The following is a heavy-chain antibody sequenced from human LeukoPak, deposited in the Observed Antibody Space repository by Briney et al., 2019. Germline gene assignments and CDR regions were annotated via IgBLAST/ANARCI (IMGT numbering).Heavy chain of an antibody. D-gene: IGHD3-10*01. CDR3: AGGYYYGSGSYNPYDY. CDR2: IIPIFGTA. Sequence: SVKVSCKASGGTFSSYAISWVRQAPGQGLEWMGGIIPIFGTANYAQKFQGRVTITADKSTSTAYMELSSLRSEDTAVYYCAGGYYYGSGSYNPYDYWGQGTLVTVSS. CDR1: GGTFSSYA. V-gene: IGHV1-69*06. J-gene: IGHJ4*02.